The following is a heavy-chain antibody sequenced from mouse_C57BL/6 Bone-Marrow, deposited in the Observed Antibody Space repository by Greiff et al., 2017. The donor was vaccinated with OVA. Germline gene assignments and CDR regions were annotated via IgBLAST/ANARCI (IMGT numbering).Heavy chain of an antibody. CDR3: ARNYGNSSAGFAY. J-gene: IGHJ3*01. CDR1: GYAFRSYW. V-gene: IGHV1-80*01. D-gene: IGHD1-1*01. Sequence: QVQLKESGAELVKPGASVKISCKASGYAFRSYWMNWVKQRPGKGLEWIGQIYPGDGNTNYNGKFKGKATLTADKSSSTAYMQLSSLTSEDSAVYFCARNYGNSSAGFAYWGKGILVTVAA. CDR2: IYPGDGNT.